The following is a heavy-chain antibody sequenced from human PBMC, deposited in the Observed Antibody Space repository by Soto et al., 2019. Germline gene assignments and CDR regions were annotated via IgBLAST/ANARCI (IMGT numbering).Heavy chain of an antibody. CDR2: IGHNGINT. V-gene: IGHV3-NL1*01. J-gene: IGHJ4*02. CDR1: GFTFSSYG. D-gene: IGHD6-13*01. CDR3: ARDRLDSSSYPDY. Sequence: GGSLRLSCAASGFTFSSYGMHWVRQAPGKGLEWVSAIGHNGINTVYADSVKGRFTISRDNSKNTLYLQMNSLRAEDTAAYYCARDRLDSSSYPDYWGQGTLVTVSS.